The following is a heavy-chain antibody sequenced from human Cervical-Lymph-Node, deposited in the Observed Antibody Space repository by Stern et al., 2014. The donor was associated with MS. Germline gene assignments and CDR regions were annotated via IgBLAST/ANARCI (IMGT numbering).Heavy chain of an antibody. Sequence: VQLVESGGVLVQTGGSLRLSCAASGLTFSSYAPSWVRQAPGKGLEWVSTISVSGDRTSSADSVKGRFTLSRDNSKNTLYLHMSSLRADDTAVYFCASNPVNTFGFVYRYFDNWGQGTLVTVSS. V-gene: IGHV3-23*04. CDR1: GLTFSSYA. D-gene: IGHD2-2*01. CDR2: ISVSGDRT. J-gene: IGHJ4*02. CDR3: ASNPVNTFGFVYRYFDN.